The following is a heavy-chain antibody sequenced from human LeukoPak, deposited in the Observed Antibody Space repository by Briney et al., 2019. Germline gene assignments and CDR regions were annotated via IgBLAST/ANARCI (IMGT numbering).Heavy chain of an antibody. CDR3: IPGGHWFAL. CDR1: GLTFKDHW. J-gene: IGHJ5*02. Sequence: GGSLTLSCRDSGLTFKDHWMTWVRQAPGKGLEWVARIRTESAGGTADYAAPVKGRCSISRDDSKSILSLQLNSLEIEDTAVYYCIPGGHWFALWGQGTLVTVSS. V-gene: IGHV3-15*01. CDR2: IRTESAGGTA.